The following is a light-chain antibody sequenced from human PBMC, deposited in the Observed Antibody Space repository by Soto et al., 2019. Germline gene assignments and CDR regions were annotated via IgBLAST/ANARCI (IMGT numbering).Light chain of an antibody. CDR2: KAS. CDR1: QSISSW. CDR3: QQYHGFPWT. Sequence: DIQMTQSLSTLSASVGDRVTITCRASQSISSWLAWYQQKSGKAPKLLIYKASSLQSGVPSRLSGSGSGTEFTLSISSLQPDDFATYYCQQYHGFPWTFGQGTKVEIK. V-gene: IGKV1-5*03. J-gene: IGKJ1*01.